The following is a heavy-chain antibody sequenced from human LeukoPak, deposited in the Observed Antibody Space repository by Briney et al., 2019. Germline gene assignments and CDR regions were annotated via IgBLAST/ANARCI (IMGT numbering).Heavy chain of an antibody. Sequence: GGSLRLSCAASGFTFSYYTMHWVRQAPGKGLEWVAVISYDGSNEYYADSVKGRFTISRDNSKNTLYLQMKSLRAEDTAVYFCAKSDAYDTTYYFDFWGQGTLVTVSS. J-gene: IGHJ4*02. CDR1: GFTFSYYT. CDR3: AKSDAYDTTYYFDF. CDR2: ISYDGSNE. V-gene: IGHV3-30-3*02. D-gene: IGHD3-22*01.